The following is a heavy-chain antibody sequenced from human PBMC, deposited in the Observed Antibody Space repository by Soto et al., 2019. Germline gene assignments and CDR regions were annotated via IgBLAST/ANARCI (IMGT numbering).Heavy chain of an antibody. D-gene: IGHD3-10*01. Sequence: SGPTLVNPTQTLTLTCTFSGLSLSIRGVGIGWIRQPPGKALEWLALIYWDDDKRYSPSLKNRLTITKDTSKNQVVLRMTNMDPVDTATYYCAHRRDFGSGYAFDIWGQGTMVTVSS. J-gene: IGHJ3*02. CDR2: IYWDDDK. CDR3: AHRRDFGSGYAFDI. V-gene: IGHV2-5*02. CDR1: GLSLSIRGVG.